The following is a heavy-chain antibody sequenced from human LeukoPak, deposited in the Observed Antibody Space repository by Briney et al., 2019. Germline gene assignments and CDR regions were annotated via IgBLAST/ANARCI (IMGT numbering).Heavy chain of an antibody. Sequence: GASVKVSCKASGHPFSSYGISWVRQAPGQGLEWLGWINSYNGNTTFAQKFQGRVTMTTDTSTTTAYMELRSLRSDDTGMYFCARKSLTKYYDNSGYASALEIWGQGTLVTVSS. V-gene: IGHV1-18*01. CDR3: ARKSLTKYYDNSGYASALEI. CDR1: GHPFSSYG. CDR2: INSYNGNT. J-gene: IGHJ3*02. D-gene: IGHD3-22*01.